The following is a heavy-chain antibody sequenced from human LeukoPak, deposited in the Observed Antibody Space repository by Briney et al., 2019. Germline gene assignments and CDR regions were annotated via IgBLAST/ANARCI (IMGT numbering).Heavy chain of an antibody. V-gene: IGHV3-7*01. J-gene: IGHJ3*02. CDR2: IKQDGSEK. CDR3: ARDTYYDSRKGAFDI. CDR1: GFTFSSYW. D-gene: IGHD3-22*01. Sequence: PGGSLRLSCAASGFTFSSYWMSWVRQAPGKGLEWVANIKQDGSEKYYVDSVKGRFTISRDNAKNSLYLQMNSLRAEDTAVYYCARDTYYDSRKGAFDIWGQGTMATVSS.